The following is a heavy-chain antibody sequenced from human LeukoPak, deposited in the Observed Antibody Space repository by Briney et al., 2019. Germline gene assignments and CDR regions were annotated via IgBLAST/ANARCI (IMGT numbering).Heavy chain of an antibody. Sequence: ASETLSLTCAVYGGSFSGYYWSWIRQPPGKGLEWIGEINHSGSTNYNPSLKSRVTISVDTSKNQFSLKLSSVTAADTAVYYCARGLGDFWSGYGVNYMDVWGKGTTVTVSS. CDR2: INHSGST. V-gene: IGHV4-34*01. CDR1: GGSFSGYY. J-gene: IGHJ6*03. D-gene: IGHD3-3*01. CDR3: ARGLGDFWSGYGVNYMDV.